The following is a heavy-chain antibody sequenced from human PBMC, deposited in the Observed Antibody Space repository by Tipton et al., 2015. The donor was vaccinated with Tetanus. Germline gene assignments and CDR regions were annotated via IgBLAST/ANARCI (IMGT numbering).Heavy chain of an antibody. D-gene: IGHD4-11*01. J-gene: IGHJ3*02. V-gene: IGHV4-30-4*01. CDR2: IHHSGLA. CDR3: ARNVYTVTNDAFDI. Sequence: TLSLTCTVSGASFSSGDYYWSWIRQPPGKGLEWIAFIHHSGLAFSKPSLKSRVSISIDTSQNQFSLRLTSVTAADTAVYFCARNVYTVTNDAFDIWGHGTLVNVSS. CDR1: GASFSSGDYY.